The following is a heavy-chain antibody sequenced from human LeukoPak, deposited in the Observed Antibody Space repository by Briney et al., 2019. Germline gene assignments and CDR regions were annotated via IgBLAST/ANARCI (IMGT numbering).Heavy chain of an antibody. CDR1: GVSISSGSYY. CDR3: AREVGYSNAFDI. CDR2: IYTSGST. J-gene: IGHJ3*02. Sequence: SETLSLTCTVSGVSISSGSYYWSWIRQPAGKGLEWIGRIYTSGSTNYNPSLKSRVTISVDTSKNQFSLKLSSVTAADTAVYYCAREVGYSNAFDIWGQGTMVTVSS. D-gene: IGHD2-15*01. V-gene: IGHV4-61*02.